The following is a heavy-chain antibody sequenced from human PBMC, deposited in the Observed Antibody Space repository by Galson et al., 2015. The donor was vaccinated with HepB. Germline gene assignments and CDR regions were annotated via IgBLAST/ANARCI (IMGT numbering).Heavy chain of an antibody. Sequence: SLRLSCAASGFTFSNTWMSWVRQAPGKGLEWVGRVKSKTDGGTTDYAAAVKGRFAVSRDDSKNTLYLQMNSLEPDDTAVYYCTTGTRAAPATIPYYFDFWGQGTLVIVSS. D-gene: IGHD6-13*01. CDR3: TTGTRAAPATIPYYFDF. CDR1: GFTFSNTW. J-gene: IGHJ4*01. CDR2: VKSKTDGGTT. V-gene: IGHV3-15*01.